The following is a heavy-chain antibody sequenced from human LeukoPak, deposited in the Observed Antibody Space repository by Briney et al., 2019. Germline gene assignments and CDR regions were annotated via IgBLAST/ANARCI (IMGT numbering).Heavy chain of an antibody. D-gene: IGHD3-22*01. CDR1: GFTFSDYY. CDR2: ISSSNNYT. CDR3: TSATSDSSGHADY. Sequence: GGSLRLSCAASGFTFSDYYMSWIRQAPGKGLEWVAYISSSNNYTNYADSVKGRFTISRDNAKNSLYLQTNSPRAEDTAVYYCTSATSDSSGHADYWGQGTLVTVSS. J-gene: IGHJ4*02. V-gene: IGHV3-11*06.